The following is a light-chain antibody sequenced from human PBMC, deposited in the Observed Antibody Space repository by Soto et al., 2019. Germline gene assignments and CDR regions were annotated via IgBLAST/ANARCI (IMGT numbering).Light chain of an antibody. CDR2: GHS. J-gene: IGLJ2*01. CDR3: QSYDSSLSGYVV. CDR1: SSNIGAGYD. V-gene: IGLV1-40*01. Sequence: QSVLTQPPSVSGAPGQRVTISCTGSSSNIGAGYDVHWYQQLPGTAPKLLIYGHSNRPSGVPDRFSGSKSGTSVSLATTGLQAEDEADYYCQSYDSSLSGYVVFGGGTKLTVL.